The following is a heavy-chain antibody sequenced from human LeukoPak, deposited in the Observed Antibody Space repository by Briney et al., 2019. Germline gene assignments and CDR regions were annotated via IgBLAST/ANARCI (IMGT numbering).Heavy chain of an antibody. CDR2: ISTSGSTK. J-gene: IGHJ6*03. CDR1: GFTFSSYE. V-gene: IGHV3-48*03. Sequence: GGSLRLSCAASGFTFSSYEMNWVRQAPGKGLEWVSYISTSGSTKYYADSVKGRFTISRDNAKNSLYLQMNSLRAEDTAVYYCARDRCSNGIGCYYYYMDVWGKGTTVTISS. CDR3: ARDRCSNGIGCYYYYMDV. D-gene: IGHD2-8*01.